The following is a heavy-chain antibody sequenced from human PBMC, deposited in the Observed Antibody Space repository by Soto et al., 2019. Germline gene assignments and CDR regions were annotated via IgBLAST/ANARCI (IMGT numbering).Heavy chain of an antibody. D-gene: IGHD4-4*01. CDR1: GGTFSSYA. V-gene: IGHV1-69*06. CDR3: ARDLSSGYSNYYYYYGIDV. J-gene: IGHJ6*01. CDR2: IIPIFGTA. Sequence: ASVKVSCKASGGTFSSYAISWVRQAPGQGLEWMGGIIPIFGTANYAQKFQGRVTITADKSTSTAYMELSSLRSEDTAVYYCARDLSSGYSNYYYYYGIDVWGQVPTVT.